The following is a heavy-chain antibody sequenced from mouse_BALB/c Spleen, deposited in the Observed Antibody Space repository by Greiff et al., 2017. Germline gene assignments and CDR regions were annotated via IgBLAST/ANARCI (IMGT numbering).Heavy chain of an antibody. Sequence: EVQLQESGGDLVKPGGSLKLSCAASGFTFSSYGMSWVRQTPDKRLEWVASISSGGSYTYYPDSVKGRFTISRDNAKNTLYLQMSSLKSEDTAMYYCARQGAITTVVARYFDVWGAGTTVTVSS. CDR2: ISSGGSYT. D-gene: IGHD1-1*01. J-gene: IGHJ1*01. CDR1: GFTFSSYG. V-gene: IGHV5-6*01. CDR3: ARQGAITTVVARYFDV.